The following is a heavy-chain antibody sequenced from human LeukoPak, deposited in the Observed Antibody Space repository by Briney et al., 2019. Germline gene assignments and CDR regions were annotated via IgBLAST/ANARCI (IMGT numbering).Heavy chain of an antibody. D-gene: IGHD3-22*01. J-gene: IGHJ6*02. V-gene: IGHV1-18*01. Sequence: ASVKVSCKASGYTFTSYGISWVRQAPGQGLEWMGLIIVCNGDTKYAQTLQARVTITTDTSTSTAYMELRSMRSDDTAVYYCARDDYDSSGYYPPPSLDVWGQGTTVTVSS. CDR1: GYTFTSYG. CDR3: ARDDYDSSGYYPPPSLDV. CDR2: IIVCNGDT.